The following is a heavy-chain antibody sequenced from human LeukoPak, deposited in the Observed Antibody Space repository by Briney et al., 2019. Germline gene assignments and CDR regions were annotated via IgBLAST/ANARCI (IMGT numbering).Heavy chain of an antibody. D-gene: IGHD3-10*01. CDR1: GFPLSSNY. V-gene: IGHV3-53*01. CDR2: IYSGGST. J-gene: IGHJ6*02. Sequence: PGGSLRLSFAASGFPLSSNYMSWVRQAPGKGLEWVSVIYSGGSTYYADSVKGRFTISRDNSKNTLYLQMNSLRAEDTAVYYCARDKLLWFGEILGYYGMDVWGQGTTVTVSS. CDR3: ARDKLLWFGEILGYYGMDV.